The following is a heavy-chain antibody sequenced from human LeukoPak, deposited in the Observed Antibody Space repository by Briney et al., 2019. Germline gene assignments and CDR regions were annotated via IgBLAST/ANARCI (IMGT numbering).Heavy chain of an antibody. CDR2: INPNSGGT. Sequence: ASVKVSCKASGYTFTGYYMHWVRQAPGQGLEWMGWINPNSGGTNYAQKFQGRVTMTRDTSISTAYMELSRLRSDDTAVYYCARRQGDLWSGYCTGYFDYWGQGTLVTVSS. D-gene: IGHD3-3*01. CDR1: GYTFTGYY. J-gene: IGHJ4*02. CDR3: ARRQGDLWSGYCTGYFDY. V-gene: IGHV1-2*02.